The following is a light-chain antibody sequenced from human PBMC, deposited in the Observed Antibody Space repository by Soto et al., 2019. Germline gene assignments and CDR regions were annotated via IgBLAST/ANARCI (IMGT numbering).Light chain of an antibody. Sequence: DIQMTQSPTSLSASVGDRVTITCRASQDIRNFVAWYRQKPGKAPKLLIYAASTLQSGVPSRFSGSGSGIDFTLTINSLQPEDVATYSCQKYSSVPVFGPGTKVEI. CDR1: QDIRNF. CDR2: AAS. J-gene: IGKJ3*01. CDR3: QKYSSVPV. V-gene: IGKV1-27*01.